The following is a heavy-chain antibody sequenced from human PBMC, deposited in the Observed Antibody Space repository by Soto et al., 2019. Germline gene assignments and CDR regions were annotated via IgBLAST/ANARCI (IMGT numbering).Heavy chain of an antibody. V-gene: IGHV4-39*01. CDR1: GGSIGSSSYY. CDR2: IYYSGST. CDR3: ASPKIAFYNWFDP. Sequence: SETPSLTCTVSGGSIGSSSYYWGWIRQPPGKGLEWIGSIYYSGSTYYNPSLKSRVTISVDTSKNQFSLKLSSVTAADTAVYYCASPKIAFYNWFDPWGQGTLVP. D-gene: IGHD3-3*02. J-gene: IGHJ5*02.